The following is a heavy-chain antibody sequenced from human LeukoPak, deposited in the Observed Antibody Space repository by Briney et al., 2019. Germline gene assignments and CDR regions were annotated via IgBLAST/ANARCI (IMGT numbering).Heavy chain of an antibody. CDR2: IFISGGT. CDR1: GDSITSGSYY. Sequence: KRSETLSLTCTVSGDSITSGSYYWSWIRQPAGKGLEWIGRIFISGGTNYNPSLRSRVTMSLDTSKNQFSLKLYSVTAADTAVYYCARGGSTLHSAGGHDIEFYYYYYMDVWGKGTTVTISS. CDR3: ARGGSTLHSAGGHDIEFYYYYYMDV. V-gene: IGHV4-61*02. D-gene: IGHD3-9*01. J-gene: IGHJ6*03.